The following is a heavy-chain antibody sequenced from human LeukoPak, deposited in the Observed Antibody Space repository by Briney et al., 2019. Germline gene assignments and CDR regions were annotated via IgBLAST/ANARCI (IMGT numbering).Heavy chain of an antibody. CDR2: IRYDGSNK. D-gene: IGHD6-19*01. CDR1: GFTFSSYG. J-gene: IGHJ4*02. Sequence: GGSLRLSCAASGFTFSSYGMHWVRQAPGKGLEWVAFIRYDGSNKYYADSVKGRFTISRDNSKNTLYLQMNSLRAEDTAVYYCAKAIRAVAAELDYWGQGTLVTVSS. V-gene: IGHV3-30*02. CDR3: AKAIRAVAAELDY.